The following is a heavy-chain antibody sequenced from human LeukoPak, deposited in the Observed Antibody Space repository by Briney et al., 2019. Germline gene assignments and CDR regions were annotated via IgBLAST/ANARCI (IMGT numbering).Heavy chain of an antibody. Sequence: TGGSLRLSCAASGFTVSSNYMSWVRQAPGKGLEWVSVIYSGGSTYYADSVKGRFTISRDNSKNTLYLQMNSLRAEDTAVYYCAKSGDCSSTSCYPHNWFDPWGQGTLVTVSS. J-gene: IGHJ5*02. D-gene: IGHD2-2*01. V-gene: IGHV3-53*01. CDR1: GFTVSSNY. CDR2: IYSGGST. CDR3: AKSGDCSSTSCYPHNWFDP.